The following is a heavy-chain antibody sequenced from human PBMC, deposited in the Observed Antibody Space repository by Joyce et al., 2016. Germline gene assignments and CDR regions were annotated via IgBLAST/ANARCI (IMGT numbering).Heavy chain of an antibody. Sequence: QVHLVQSGAEVKKSGSSVKVSCKASGGSFNKYTVSWVRQAPGQGLAWMRRIIPMLNMTNYAQEFQGRVTITADKSTTTAYMQLTGLRSDDTAVYFCAGTFNYPHHDGMDVWGQGTTVTVSS. J-gene: IGHJ6*02. CDR2: IIPMLNMT. CDR3: AGTFNYPHHDGMDV. V-gene: IGHV1-69*02. CDR1: GGSFNKYT. D-gene: IGHD5-24*01.